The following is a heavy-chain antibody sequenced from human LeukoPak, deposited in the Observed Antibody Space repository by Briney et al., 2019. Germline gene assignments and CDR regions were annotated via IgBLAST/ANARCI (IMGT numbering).Heavy chain of an antibody. CDR1: GYTFTSYD. CDR2: MNPNSGNT. J-gene: IGHJ4*02. D-gene: IGHD5-12*01. Sequence: ASVKVSCKASGYTFTSYDINWVRQATGQGLEWMGWMNPNSGNTGYAQKFQGRVTMTRNTSISTAYMELSSLRSEDTAVYYCARGGGLYSGYDYYFDYWGQGTLVTVSS. V-gene: IGHV1-8*01. CDR3: ARGGGLYSGYDYYFDY.